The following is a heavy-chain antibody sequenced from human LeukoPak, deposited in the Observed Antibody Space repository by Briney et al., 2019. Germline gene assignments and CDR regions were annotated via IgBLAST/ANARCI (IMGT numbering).Heavy chain of an antibody. V-gene: IGHV3-53*01. CDR2: IYSGGTT. CDR3: ARSPTGSYSPGY. Sequence: AGGSLRLSCAASGFTFSSYAMHWVRQAPGKGLDWVSVIYSGGTTYYADSVKGRFTISRDNSKNTLFLQMDNLRAEDTAVYYCARSPTGSYSPGYWGQGTLVTVSS. D-gene: IGHD3-10*01. J-gene: IGHJ4*02. CDR1: GFTFSSYA.